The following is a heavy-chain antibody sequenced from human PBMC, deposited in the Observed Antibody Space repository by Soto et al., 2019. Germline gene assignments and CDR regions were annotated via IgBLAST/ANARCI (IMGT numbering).Heavy chain of an antibody. CDR2: INPSGGHT. J-gene: IGHJ4*02. CDR3: ARGGHVVVVTAAFVY. D-gene: IGHD2-21*02. CDR1: GNTFSNYY. Sequence: ASVKVSCKASGNTFSNYYIHWVRQAPGQGLEWMGTINPSGGHTTYAQKFLGRVTMTRDTSTSTLYMEVTRLRSEDTAVYYCARGGHVVVVTAAFVYWGQGTLVTVSS. V-gene: IGHV1-46*03.